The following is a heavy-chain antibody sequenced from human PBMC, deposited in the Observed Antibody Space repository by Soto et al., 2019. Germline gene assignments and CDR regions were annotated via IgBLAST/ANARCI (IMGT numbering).Heavy chain of an antibody. CDR2: INDSGST. CDR3: ARGKGTTFATPGFDP. J-gene: IGHJ5*02. Sequence: KTSETLSLTCAVYGGSFSGYYWSWIRQPPGKGLEWIGEINDSGSTKNNPSLMSRVTISVDTSKNQFSLKLSSVTAADTAVYYCARGKGTTFATPGFDPWGQGTLVTVSS. V-gene: IGHV4-34*01. D-gene: IGHD1-7*01. CDR1: GGSFSGYY.